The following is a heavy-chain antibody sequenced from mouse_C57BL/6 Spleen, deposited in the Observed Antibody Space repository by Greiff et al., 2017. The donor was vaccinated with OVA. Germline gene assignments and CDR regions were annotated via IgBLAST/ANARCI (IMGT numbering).Heavy chain of an antibody. V-gene: IGHV2-9-1*01. D-gene: IGHD1-1*01. CDR3: ARGDTTVVAYYFDY. CDR2: IWTGGGT. Sequence: VQLKESGPGLVAPSQSLSITCTVSGFSLTSYAISWVRQPPGKGLEWLGVIWTGGGTNYNSALKSRLSISKDNSKSQVFLKMNSLQTDDTARYYCARGDTTVVAYYFDYWGQGTTLTVSS. CDR1: GFSLTSYA. J-gene: IGHJ2*01.